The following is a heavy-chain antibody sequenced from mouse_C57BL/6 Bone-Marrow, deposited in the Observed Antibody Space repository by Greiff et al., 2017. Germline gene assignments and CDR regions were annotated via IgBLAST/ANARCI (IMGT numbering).Heavy chain of an antibody. D-gene: IGHD1-1*02. CDR3: ARSGAQLFRYFDY. CDR1: GYTFTSYW. Sequence: QVQLQQPGAELVKPGASVKLSCKASGYTFTSYWMHWVKQRPGQGLEWIGMIHPNSGSTNYNEKFKSKATLTVDKSSSTAYMHISSLTSEDSAVYYCARSGAQLFRYFDYWGQGTTRTVSS. J-gene: IGHJ2*01. CDR2: IHPNSGST. V-gene: IGHV1-64*01.